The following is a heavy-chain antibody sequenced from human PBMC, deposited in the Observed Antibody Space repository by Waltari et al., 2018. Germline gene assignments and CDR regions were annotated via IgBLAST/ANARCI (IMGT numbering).Heavy chain of an antibody. CDR1: GFTFDYYA. D-gene: IGHD3-22*01. CDR2: ISWSGGRV. Sequence: EVQLVKSGGGLVQPGRSLRLSCAASGFTFDYYAMHWVRQGPGKGLEWVSSISWSGGRVDYADSVKGRFTISRDNGKKSLYLQMNSLRVEDTALYYCVRDPYHDPSGYPGYWGQGTLVTVSS. J-gene: IGHJ4*02. V-gene: IGHV3-9*01. CDR3: VRDPYHDPSGYPGY.